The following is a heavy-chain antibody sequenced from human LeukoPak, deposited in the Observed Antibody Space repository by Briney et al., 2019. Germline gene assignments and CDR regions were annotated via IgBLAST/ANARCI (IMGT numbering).Heavy chain of an antibody. D-gene: IGHD1-26*01. Sequence: ASVKVSCKASGYTFTGYYMHWVRQAPGQGLEWMGWINPNSGGTNYAQKFQGRVTMTRDTSISTAYMELSSLRSEDTAVYYCATVTLVGATIDAFDIWGQGTMVTVSS. V-gene: IGHV1-2*02. CDR3: ATVTLVGATIDAFDI. CDR2: INPNSGGT. J-gene: IGHJ3*02. CDR1: GYTFTGYY.